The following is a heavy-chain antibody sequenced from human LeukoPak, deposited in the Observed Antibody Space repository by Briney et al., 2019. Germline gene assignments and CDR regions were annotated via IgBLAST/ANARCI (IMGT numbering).Heavy chain of an antibody. D-gene: IGHD5-18*01. CDR2: INWNGGST. Sequence: GGSLRLSCSASGFTFSNYYMSWVRQAPGKGLEWVSGINWNGGSTGYADSVKGRFTISRDNAKNSLYLQMNSLRAEDTALYYCARDVDTAMDLDWYFDLWGRGTQVTVSS. J-gene: IGHJ2*01. CDR3: ARDVDTAMDLDWYFDL. V-gene: IGHV3-20*04. CDR1: GFTFSNYY.